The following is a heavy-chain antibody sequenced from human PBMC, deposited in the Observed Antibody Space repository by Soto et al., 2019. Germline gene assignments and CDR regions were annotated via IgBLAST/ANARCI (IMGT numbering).Heavy chain of an antibody. CDR3: ARGGVATIFGDS. D-gene: IGHD5-12*01. CDR1: GFTLSRYS. V-gene: IGHV3-48*02. J-gene: IGHJ4*02. CDR2: IDSSSDTI. Sequence: EVQLVESGGGLVQPGGSLRVSCAASGFTLSRYSMNWVRQAPGKGLQWLSYIDSSSDTIYYADSVKGRFIISRDNAKNSLYLKMNSLRDEDTAVYYCARGGVATIFGDSWGQGTLVTVSS.